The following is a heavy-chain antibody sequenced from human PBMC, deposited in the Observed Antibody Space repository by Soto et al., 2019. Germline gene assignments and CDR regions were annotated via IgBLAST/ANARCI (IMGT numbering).Heavy chain of an antibody. Sequence: EVQLVESGGGLAQPGGSLRLSCAASGFTFSNYWMSWVRQTPGRGLEWVACIKRDGSETHFLGSVRDRFTVSRDNAKYYRYLRMKSVKGEDTAVYYCVGDEGGKYFMDVWGKGTTVTFSS. D-gene: IGHD3-9*01. J-gene: IGHJ6*03. V-gene: IGHV3-7*01. CDR3: VGDEGGKYFMDV. CDR1: GFTFSNYW. CDR2: IKRDGSET.